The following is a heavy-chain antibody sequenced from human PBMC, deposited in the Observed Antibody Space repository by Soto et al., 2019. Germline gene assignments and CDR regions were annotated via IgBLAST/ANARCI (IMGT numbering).Heavy chain of an antibody. V-gene: IGHV4-39*01. CDR3: ASTYCSSTSCYLGLDV. Sequence: SETLSLTCTVSGGSISSSSYYWGWIRQPPGKGLEWTGSIYYSGSTYYNPSLKSRVTISVDTSKNQFSLKLSSVTAADTAVYYCASTYCSSTSCYLGLDVWGKGTTVTVSS. D-gene: IGHD2-2*01. J-gene: IGHJ6*04. CDR2: IYYSGST. CDR1: GGSISSSSYY.